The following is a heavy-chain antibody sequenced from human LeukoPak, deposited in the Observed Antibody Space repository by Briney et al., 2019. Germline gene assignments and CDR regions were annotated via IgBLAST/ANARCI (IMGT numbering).Heavy chain of an antibody. CDR3: ARDVVEMATPLYY. D-gene: IGHD5-24*01. V-gene: IGHV1-2*02. J-gene: IGHJ4*02. CDR1: GYTFTGHY. Sequence: ASVKASCKASGYTFTGHYMYWVRQAPGQGLEWMGWINPNSGGTNYAQKFQGRVTMNRDTSISTAYMKLSRRRSDDTAVYYSARDVVEMATPLYYWGEETLVTVSS. CDR2: INPNSGGT.